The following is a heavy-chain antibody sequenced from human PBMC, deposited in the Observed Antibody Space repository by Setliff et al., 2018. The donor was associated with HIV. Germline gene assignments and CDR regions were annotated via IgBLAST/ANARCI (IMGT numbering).Heavy chain of an antibody. CDR2: FVPIFRTV. J-gene: IGHJ6*02. CDR3: ARGTGLIREDFYYYMDV. V-gene: IGHV1-69*05. Sequence: SVKVSCKASGGPFSAYAITWVRQAPGQGLEWMGGFVPIFRTVKYAQKFQDRVTITTDESTNTAYMELRSLRSEDTAVYFCARGTGLIREDFYYYMDVWGPGTTVTVSS. CDR1: GGPFSAYA. D-gene: IGHD1-1*01.